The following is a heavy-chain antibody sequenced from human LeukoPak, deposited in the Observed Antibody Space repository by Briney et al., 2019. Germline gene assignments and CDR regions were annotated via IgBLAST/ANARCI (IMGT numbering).Heavy chain of an antibody. J-gene: IGHJ6*02. V-gene: IGHV1-8*01. CDR1: GYTFTSYD. Sequence: ASVKVSCKASGYTFTSYDINWVRQATGQGLEWMGWMNPNSGNTGYAQKFQGRVTMTRNTSISTAYMELSSLRSEDTAVYYCARYDSERYYYYGMDVWGRGTTVTVSS. D-gene: IGHD3-22*01. CDR3: ARYDSERYYYYGMDV. CDR2: MNPNSGNT.